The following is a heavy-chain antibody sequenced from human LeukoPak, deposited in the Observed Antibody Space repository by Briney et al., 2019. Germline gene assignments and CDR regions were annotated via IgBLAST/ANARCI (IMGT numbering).Heavy chain of an antibody. CDR3: TTHSSSWDGYYYYYYGMDV. J-gene: IGHJ6*02. D-gene: IGHD6-13*01. CDR1: GFTFINSW. CDR2: IKSKTDGGIT. Sequence: GGSLRLSCAASGFTFINSWLSWVRQAPGKGLEWVGRIKSKTDGGITDYAAPVKGRFTISRDDSKNTLYLQMNSLKTEDTAVYYCTTHSSSWDGYYYYYYGMDVWGQGTTVTVSS. V-gene: IGHV3-15*01.